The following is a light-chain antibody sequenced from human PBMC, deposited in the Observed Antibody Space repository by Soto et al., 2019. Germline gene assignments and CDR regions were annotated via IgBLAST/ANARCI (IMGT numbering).Light chain of an antibody. CDR3: MQRIEFPLT. CDR2: TVS. J-gene: IGKJ4*01. V-gene: IGKV2-40*01. CDR1: QGLLDSDDGNTY. Sequence: DIVMTQTPLSLTVTPGEPASISFRSSQGLLDSDDGNTYLDWYLQKPGQSPQLLIYTVSYRASGVPDRFSGSGSGTDFTLKISRVEAEDVGVYYCMQRIEFPLTFAGGTKVDIK.